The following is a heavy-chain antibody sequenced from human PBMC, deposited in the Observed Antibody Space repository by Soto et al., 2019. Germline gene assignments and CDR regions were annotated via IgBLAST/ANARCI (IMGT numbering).Heavy chain of an antibody. J-gene: IGHJ5*01. V-gene: IGHV1-24*01. CDR1: GYTLTELS. CDR2: FDPEDGET. Sequence: ASVKVSCKVSGYTLTELSMHWVRQAPGKGLEWMGGFDPEDGETIYAQKFQGRVTMTEDTSTDTAYMELSSLRSEDTAVYYCATAFSSRGSSYSWFHSWGQGTLVTVSS. D-gene: IGHD2-15*01. CDR3: ATAFSSRGSSYSWFHS.